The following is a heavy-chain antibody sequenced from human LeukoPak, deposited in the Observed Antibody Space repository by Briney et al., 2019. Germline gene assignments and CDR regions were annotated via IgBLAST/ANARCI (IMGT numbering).Heavy chain of an antibody. J-gene: IGHJ4*02. CDR3: ARIAVAGKGY. Sequence: GASVKVSCKASGYTFTSYDINWVRQATGQGLEWMGWINPNSGGTNYAQKLQGRVTMTRDTSISTAYMELSRLRSDDTAVYYCARIAVAGKGYWGQGTLVTVSS. V-gene: IGHV1-2*02. CDR2: INPNSGGT. CDR1: GYTFTSYD. D-gene: IGHD6-19*01.